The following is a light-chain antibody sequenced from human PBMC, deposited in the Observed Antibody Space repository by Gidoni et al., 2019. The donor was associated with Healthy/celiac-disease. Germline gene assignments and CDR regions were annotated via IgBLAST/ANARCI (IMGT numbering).Light chain of an antibody. V-gene: IGKV1-5*03. J-gene: IGKJ1*01. CDR2: KAS. CDR1: QSISSW. CDR3: QQYNSYWT. Sequence: DIHTTQSPSTLSASVGDRVTITCRASQSISSWLAWYQQKPGKAPTLLIYKASSLESGVPSRFSGSGSGTEFTLTISSLQPDDFATYYCQQYNSYWTFGQGTKVEIK.